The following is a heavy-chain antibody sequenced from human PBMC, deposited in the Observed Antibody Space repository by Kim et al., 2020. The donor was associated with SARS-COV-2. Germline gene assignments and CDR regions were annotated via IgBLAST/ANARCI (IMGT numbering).Heavy chain of an antibody. CDR2: ISGSGGST. D-gene: IGHD3-22*01. CDR1: GFTFNKYA. J-gene: IGHJ4*02. V-gene: IGHV3-23*01. CDR3: AKDNPYYYDSSGYYPFDY. Sequence: GGSLRLSCAASGFTFNKYAMSWVRQAPGKGLEWVSAISGSGGSTYYAASVKGRFTISRDSSKNTLYLQMNSLRAEDTAVYYCAKDNPYYYDSSGYYPFDYWGQGTLVTVSS.